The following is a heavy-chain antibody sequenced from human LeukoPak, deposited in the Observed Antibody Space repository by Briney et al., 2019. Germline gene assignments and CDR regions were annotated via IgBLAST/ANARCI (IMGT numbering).Heavy chain of an antibody. CDR1: GGSISSYY. J-gene: IGHJ5*02. Sequence: SETLSLTCTVSGGSISSYYWSWIRQPPGKGLEWIGYIYYSGSTNYNPSLESRVTISVDTSKNQFSLKLSSVTAADTAVYYCARGTYYYGSGSFHRTNWFDPWGQGTLVTVSS. V-gene: IGHV4-59*12. CDR2: IYYSGST. CDR3: ARGTYYYGSGSFHRTNWFDP. D-gene: IGHD3-10*01.